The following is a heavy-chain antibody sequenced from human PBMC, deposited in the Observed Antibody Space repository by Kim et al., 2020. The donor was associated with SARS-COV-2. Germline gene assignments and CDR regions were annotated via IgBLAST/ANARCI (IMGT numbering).Heavy chain of an antibody. V-gene: IGHV1-2*02. Sequence: GTNYPQKFQGRVTVTRDTSISTVYMDLDRLTSDDTAIYFCVRELRGGTFDFWGQGTVVTVSS. D-gene: IGHD3-16*01. J-gene: IGHJ4*02. CDR3: VRELRGGTFDF. CDR2: GT.